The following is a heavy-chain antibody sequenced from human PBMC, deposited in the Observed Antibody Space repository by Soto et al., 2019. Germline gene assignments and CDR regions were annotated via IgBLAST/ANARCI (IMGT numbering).Heavy chain of an antibody. CDR2: ISAYNGNT. CDR3: ARGLHCSSTSCYADDYYYYMDF. D-gene: IGHD2-2*01. V-gene: IGHV1-18*01. CDR1: GYTFTSYG. Sequence: ASGKVSCKASGYTFTSYGISWVRQAPGQGLERMGWISAYNGNTNYAQKLQGRVTMTTDTSTSTAYMELRSLRSDDTAVYYCARGLHCSSTSCYADDYYYYMDFWGKGTTVTVSS. J-gene: IGHJ6*03.